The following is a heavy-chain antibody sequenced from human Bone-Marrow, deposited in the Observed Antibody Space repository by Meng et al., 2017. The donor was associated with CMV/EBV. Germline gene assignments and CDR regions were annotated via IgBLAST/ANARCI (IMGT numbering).Heavy chain of an antibody. J-gene: IGHJ4*02. Sequence: SETLSLTCAFYGGSFSGYYWSWIRQSPGKGLEWIAEINLSGITKYNPSLKSRVTISADTSKNQFSLRLSSVTAADTGVYYCAGLIVPVTFDDWGQGTVVTVSS. CDR3: AGLIVPVTFDD. D-gene: IGHD2-2*01. CDR2: INLSGIT. V-gene: IGHV4-34*01. CDR1: GGSFSGYY.